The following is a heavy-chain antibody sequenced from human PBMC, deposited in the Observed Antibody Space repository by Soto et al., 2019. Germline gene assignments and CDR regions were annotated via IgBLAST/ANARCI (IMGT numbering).Heavy chain of an antibody. D-gene: IGHD2-21*01. V-gene: IGHV4-59*01. Sequence: QVQLQESGPGLVKPSETLSLTCTVSGGSISSYYWSWIRQPPGKGLEWSGYIYYSWSTNYNPSLKSRVTISVDTSKNQFSLKLSSVTAADTAVYYCARRWGGTFDYWGQGTLVTVSS. CDR3: ARRWGGTFDY. CDR2: IYYSWST. CDR1: GGSISSYY. J-gene: IGHJ4*02.